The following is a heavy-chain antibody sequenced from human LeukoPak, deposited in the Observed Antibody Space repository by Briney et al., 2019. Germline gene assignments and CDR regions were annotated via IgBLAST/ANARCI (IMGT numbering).Heavy chain of an antibody. CDR2: ISYDGSNK. Sequence: XGGSLRLSCAASGFTFSSYAMHWVRQAPGKGLEWVAVISYDGSNKYYADSVKGRFTISRDNSKNTLYLQMNSLRAEDTAVYYCARDGSYGCPHDYWGQGTLVTVSS. V-gene: IGHV3-30-3*01. J-gene: IGHJ4*02. D-gene: IGHD5-18*01. CDR3: ARDGSYGCPHDY. CDR1: GFTFSSYA.